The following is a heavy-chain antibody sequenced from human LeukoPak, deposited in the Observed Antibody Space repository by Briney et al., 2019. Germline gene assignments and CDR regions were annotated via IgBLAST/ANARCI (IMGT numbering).Heavy chain of an antibody. J-gene: IGHJ4*02. CDR2: IWYDGSNK. CDR3: ARDSVVSLALDY. CDR1: GFTFSSYG. V-gene: IGHV3-33*01. D-gene: IGHD4-23*01. Sequence: GGSLRLSCAASGFTFSSYGMHWVRQAPGKGLEWVAVIWYDGSNKYYADSVKGRFTISRDNSKNTLYLQMNSLRAEDTAVYYCARDSVVSLALDYWGQGTLVTVSS.